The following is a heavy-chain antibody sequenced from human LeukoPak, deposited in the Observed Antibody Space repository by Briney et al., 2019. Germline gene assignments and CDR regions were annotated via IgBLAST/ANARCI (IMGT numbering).Heavy chain of an antibody. CDR2: TAYEGGEK. CDR1: GSTFSGHL. J-gene: IGHJ4*02. Sequence: QTGRSLRLSCAASGSTFSGHLLHWVRQAPGKGLEWVAGTAYEGGEKYYADSVSGRFTISRDNSDNTVYLQMNGLRLEDTAVYFCAREGDRHLTFDYWGRGTLVTVSS. CDR3: AREGDRHLTFDY. D-gene: IGHD3-16*01. V-gene: IGHV3-30*01.